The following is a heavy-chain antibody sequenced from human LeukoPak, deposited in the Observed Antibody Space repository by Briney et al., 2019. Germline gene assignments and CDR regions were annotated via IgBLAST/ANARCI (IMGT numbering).Heavy chain of an antibody. CDR2: TNWNGGST. CDR3: ARAVSHYNNYYYSYYLDV. V-gene: IGHV3-20*04. Sequence: GGSLRLSCAASGFTFDDYGMSWVRQAPGKGLEWVSGTNWNGGSTGYADSVKGRFTISRDNAKNSLYLQMNSLRAEDSALYYCARAVSHYNNYYYSYYLDVWGKGTTVTVSS. J-gene: IGHJ6*03. CDR1: GFTFDDYG. D-gene: IGHD4-11*01.